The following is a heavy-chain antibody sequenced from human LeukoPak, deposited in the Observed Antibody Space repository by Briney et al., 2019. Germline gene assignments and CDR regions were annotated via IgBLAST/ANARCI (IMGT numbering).Heavy chain of an antibody. J-gene: IGHJ3*02. CDR2: IDTDGSST. D-gene: IGHD1-26*01. Sequence: GGSLRLSCSASGFTLSNYWMHWVRQAPGKGLVWVSRIDTDGSSTNYADSVKGRFTVSRDNAKNTLYLQMNSLRAEDTAVYYCARVIGWDEPFDIWGQGTMVTVSS. CDR1: GFTLSNYW. CDR3: ARVIGWDEPFDI. V-gene: IGHV3-74*01.